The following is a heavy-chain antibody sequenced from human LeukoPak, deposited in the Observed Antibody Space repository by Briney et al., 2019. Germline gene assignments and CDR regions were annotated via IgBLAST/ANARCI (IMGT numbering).Heavy chain of an antibody. J-gene: IGHJ4*02. D-gene: IGHD3-10*01. Sequence: GGSLRLSCAASGFTFDDYAMHWVRQAPGKGLEWVSGISWNSGSIGYADSVKGRFTISRDNAKNSLYLQMNSLRAEDTALYYCAKDIGPYGSGIDYWGQGTLVTVSS. CDR2: ISWNSGSI. V-gene: IGHV3-9*01. CDR1: GFTFDDYA. CDR3: AKDIGPYGSGIDY.